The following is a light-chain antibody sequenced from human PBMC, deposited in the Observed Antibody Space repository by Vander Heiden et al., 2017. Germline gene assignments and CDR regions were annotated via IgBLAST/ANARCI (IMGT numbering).Light chain of an antibody. Sequence: QSVLTQPPYVSGAPGQVVTISCTGSRSNIGTGYDVRWYQQRPGTAPKLLIYDYINRPSVVPARFSGSKSGTSVPLAISGLQAEDEADYYCQAYDSRVSGWVFCGGTRLSVL. CDR3: QAYDSRVSGWV. CDR1: RSNIGTGYD. V-gene: IGLV1-40*01. CDR2: DYI. J-gene: IGLJ3*02.